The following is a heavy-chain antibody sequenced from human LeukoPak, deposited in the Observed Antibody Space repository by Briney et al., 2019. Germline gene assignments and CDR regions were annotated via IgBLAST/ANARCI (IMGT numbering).Heavy chain of an antibody. D-gene: IGHD3-9*01. V-gene: IGHV3-9*01. Sequence: GGSLRLSCAASGFTFDDYAMHWVRQAPGKGLEWVSGISWNSGSIGYADSVKGRFTISRDNAKNSLYLQMNSLRAEDTAVYYCAGTGYYDILTGPVEAFDIWGQGTMVTVSS. CDR3: AGTGYYDILTGPVEAFDI. J-gene: IGHJ3*02. CDR1: GFTFDDYA. CDR2: ISWNSGSI.